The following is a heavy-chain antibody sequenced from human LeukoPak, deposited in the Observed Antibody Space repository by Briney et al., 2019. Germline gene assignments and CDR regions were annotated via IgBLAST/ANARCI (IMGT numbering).Heavy chain of an antibody. J-gene: IGHJ4*02. Sequence: GGSLRLSCAASGFTFSDYSRNWVRQAPGKGLEWISYIGISSGNTKYAASVKGRFTIAGYNAKSSLYLQMNSLRVEDTAVYYCARDYNYAFDNWGQGTLVTVSS. CDR1: GFTFSDYS. D-gene: IGHD1-1*01. CDR3: ARDYNYAFDN. V-gene: IGHV3-48*04. CDR2: IGISSGNT.